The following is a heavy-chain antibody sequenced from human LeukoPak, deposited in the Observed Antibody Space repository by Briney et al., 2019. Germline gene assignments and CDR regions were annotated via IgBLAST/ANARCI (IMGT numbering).Heavy chain of an antibody. CDR1: GYSFSNYW. V-gene: IGHV5-51*01. D-gene: IGHD3-22*01. CDR3: VRLYDFDSSGYYSGDY. Sequence: GESLKISCKTSGYSFSNYWICWVRQMPGKGLEWMGIIFPGDSYTKYSPSFQGQVTISVDKSISTAYLQWSSLKASDTAMYYCVRLYDFDSSGYYSGDYWGQGTLVTVSS. CDR2: IFPGDSYT. J-gene: IGHJ4*02.